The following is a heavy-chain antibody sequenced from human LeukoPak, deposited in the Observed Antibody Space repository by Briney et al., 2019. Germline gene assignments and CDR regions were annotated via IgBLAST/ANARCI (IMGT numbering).Heavy chain of an antibody. J-gene: IGHJ5*02. V-gene: IGHV4-39*07. Sequence: PSETLSLTCTVSGGSISSSSYYWGWIRQPPGKGLEWIGSIYYSGSTYYNPSLKSRVTISVDRSKNQFSLKLSSVTAADTAVYYCARATPGMVRGVIIPWFDPWGQGTLVTVS. CDR3: ARATPGMVRGVIIPWFDP. CDR1: GGSISSSSYY. D-gene: IGHD3-10*01. CDR2: IYYSGST.